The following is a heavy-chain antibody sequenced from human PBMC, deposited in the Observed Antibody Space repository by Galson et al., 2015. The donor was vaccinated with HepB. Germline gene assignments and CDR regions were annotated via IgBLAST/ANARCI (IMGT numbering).Heavy chain of an antibody. CDR2: ISSSGSTI. D-gene: IGHD6-6*01. V-gene: IGHV3-48*03. J-gene: IGHJ4*02. CDR1: GFTFSSYE. Sequence: SLRLSCAASGFTFSSYEMNWVRQAPGKGLEWVSYISSSGSTIYYADSVKGRFTISRDNAKNSLYLQMNSLRAEDTAVYYCARDTPSVPFDYWGQGTLVTVSS. CDR3: ARDTPSVPFDY.